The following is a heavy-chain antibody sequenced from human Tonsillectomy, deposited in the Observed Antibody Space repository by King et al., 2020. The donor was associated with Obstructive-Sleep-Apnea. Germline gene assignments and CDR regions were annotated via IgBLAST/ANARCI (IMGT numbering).Heavy chain of an antibody. D-gene: IGHD3-10*01. CDR1: GFTFASYA. CDR2: ISSIGGNT. Sequence: VQLVESGGGLVQPGGSLRLSCAASGFTFASYAMSWVRQAPGKGLEWVSAISSIGGNTDHADPVKGRFTISRDNSKNTRYLQMNSLRAEDTAVYYCAKDTRREYYGSGLIDYWGQGTLVTVSS. V-gene: IGHV3-23*04. CDR3: AKDTRREYYGSGLIDY. J-gene: IGHJ4*02.